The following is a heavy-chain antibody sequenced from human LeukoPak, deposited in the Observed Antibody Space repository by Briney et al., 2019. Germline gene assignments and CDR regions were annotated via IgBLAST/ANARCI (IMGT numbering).Heavy chain of an antibody. D-gene: IGHD3-10*01. J-gene: IGHJ6*02. V-gene: IGHV3-23*01. CDR1: GFTFSSYA. CDR2: ISGSGGST. Sequence: GGSLRLSCAASGFTFSSYAMSWVRQAPGKGLEWVSAISGSGGSTYYADSVKGRFTSSRDNSNNTLYVQMNSLRVEDTAVYYCAKSGGLSGAGRLAMDVWGQGTTVTVSS. CDR3: AKSGGLSGAGRLAMDV.